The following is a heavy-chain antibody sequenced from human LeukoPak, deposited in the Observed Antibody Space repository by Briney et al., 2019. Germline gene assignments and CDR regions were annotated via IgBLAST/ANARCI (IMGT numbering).Heavy chain of an antibody. J-gene: IGHJ4*02. D-gene: IGHD6-13*01. CDR3: ASLGYSSSYDY. Sequence: TGGSLRLSCAASGFTFSDYWMSWVRQAPGKGREGVANIKKDGGDKYYVDSVKGRFTVSRDNAKNSLYLQMNSLRAEDTAVYYCASLGYSSSYDYWGQGTLVTVSS. CDR1: GFTFSDYW. V-gene: IGHV3-7*01. CDR2: IKKDGGDK.